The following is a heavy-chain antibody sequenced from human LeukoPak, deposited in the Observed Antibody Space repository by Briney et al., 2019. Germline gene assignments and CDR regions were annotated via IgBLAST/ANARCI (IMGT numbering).Heavy chain of an antibody. CDR3: AGLIRPGWFDP. Sequence: SETLSLTCTVSGGSISSSNYYWGWIRQPPGKGLEWIASIYYSGSTYYNPSLKSRVTISVDTSKNQFSLKLSSVTAADTAVYYCAGLIRPGWFDPWGQGTLVTVSS. D-gene: IGHD1-14*01. J-gene: IGHJ5*02. CDR2: IYYSGST. V-gene: IGHV4-39*01. CDR1: GGSISSSNYY.